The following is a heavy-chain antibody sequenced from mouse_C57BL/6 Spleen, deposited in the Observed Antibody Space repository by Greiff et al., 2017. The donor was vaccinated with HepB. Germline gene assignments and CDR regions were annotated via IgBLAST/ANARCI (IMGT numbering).Heavy chain of an antibody. D-gene: IGHD2-3*01. CDR3: ARGEHDGYSYWDFDV. CDR2: IYPRIGNT. CDR1: GYTFTSSG. V-gene: IGHV1-81*01. Sequence: QVQLQQSGAELARPGASVKLSCKASGYTFTSSGISWVKQSTGQGLEWIGEIYPRIGNTYYNAKFKGKATRTADNSSSTWYMKLRSLTSDDSAVYFGARGEHDGYSYWDFDVWGPGTTVTVAS. J-gene: IGHJ1*01.